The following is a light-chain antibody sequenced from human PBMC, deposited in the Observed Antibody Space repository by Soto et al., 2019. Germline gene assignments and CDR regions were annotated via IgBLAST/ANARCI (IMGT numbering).Light chain of an antibody. CDR3: SSYSSSSSVV. CDR1: SSDIGDYYY. CDR2: DVS. Sequence: QSALTQPASVSGSPGQSITISCTGTSSDIGDYYYVSWYQHHPGKAPKLLIYDVSNRPSGVSNRFSGSKSGNTASLTISGLQAEDEGDYYCSSYSSSSSVVFGGGTKVPVL. V-gene: IGLV2-14*03. J-gene: IGLJ2*01.